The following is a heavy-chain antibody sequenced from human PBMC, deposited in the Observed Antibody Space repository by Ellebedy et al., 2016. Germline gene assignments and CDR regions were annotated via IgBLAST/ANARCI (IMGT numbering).Heavy chain of an antibody. V-gene: IGHV3-53*01. J-gene: IGHJ1*01. D-gene: IGHD4-17*01. Sequence: GESLKISCAASGFTFSSYGMHWVRQAPGKGLEWVSVIYSGGSTYYADSVKGRFTISRDNSKNTLYLQMNSLRAEDTAVYYCARDSYGARGDFQHWGQGTLVTVSS. CDR3: ARDSYGARGDFQH. CDR1: GFTFSSYG. CDR2: IYSGGST.